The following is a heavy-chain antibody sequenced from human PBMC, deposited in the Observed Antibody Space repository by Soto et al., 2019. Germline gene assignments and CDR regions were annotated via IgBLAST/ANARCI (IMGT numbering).Heavy chain of an antibody. D-gene: IGHD3-22*01. CDR1: GDSVSSNSAA. V-gene: IGHV6-1*01. CDR3: ARALAGYLALDAFDI. CDR2: TYYRSKRYN. J-gene: IGHJ3*02. Sequence: PSQTLSLTCPISGDSVSSNSAAWHWITQSPSRALECLGRTYYRSKRYNDYAVSVKSRITINPDTSKNQFSLQLNPVTPEDTAVYYCARALAGYLALDAFDIWGQGTMVTVSS.